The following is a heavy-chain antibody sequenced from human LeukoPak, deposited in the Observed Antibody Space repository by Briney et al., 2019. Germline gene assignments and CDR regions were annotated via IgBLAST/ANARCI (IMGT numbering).Heavy chain of an antibody. CDR3: AREHCAGGYCYFLDY. CDR2: ISHSGST. CDR1: DYPISSGYF. Sequence: SETLSLTCSVTDYPISSGYFWGWIRQPPQKGLEWIATISHSGSTYFNPSLKSRVIVSIDASKNQFSLNLTSVTAADTAVYYCAREHCAGGYCYFLDYCGQGTLVTVSS. V-gene: IGHV4-38-2*02. J-gene: IGHJ4*02. D-gene: IGHD3-16*02.